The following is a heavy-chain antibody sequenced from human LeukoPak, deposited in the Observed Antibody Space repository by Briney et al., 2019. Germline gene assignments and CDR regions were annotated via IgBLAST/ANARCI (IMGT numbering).Heavy chain of an antibody. D-gene: IGHD5-12*01. CDR3: ARVDVDIVATHGYGMDV. CDR1: GGSISSYY. Sequence: SETLSLTCTVSGGSISSYYWSWIRQPAGKGLEWIGRIYTSGSTNYNPSLKSRVTMSVDTSKNQFSLKLSSVTAADTAVYYCARVDVDIVATHGYGMDVWGQGTTVTVSS. CDR2: IYTSGST. V-gene: IGHV4-4*07. J-gene: IGHJ6*02.